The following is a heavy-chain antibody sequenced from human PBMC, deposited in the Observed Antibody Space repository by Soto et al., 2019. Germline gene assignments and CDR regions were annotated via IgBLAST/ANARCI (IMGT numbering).Heavy chain of an antibody. CDR2: INAGNGNT. CDR3: ARDYYDFWSGPYYYGMDV. V-gene: IGHV1-3*01. Sequence: GASVKVSCKASGYTFTSYAMHWVRQAPGQRLEWMGWINAGNGNTKYSQKLQGRVTITRDTSASTAYMELSSLRSEDTAVYYCARDYYDFWSGPYYYGMDVWGQGTTVTVSS. CDR1: GYTFTSYA. J-gene: IGHJ6*01. D-gene: IGHD3-3*01.